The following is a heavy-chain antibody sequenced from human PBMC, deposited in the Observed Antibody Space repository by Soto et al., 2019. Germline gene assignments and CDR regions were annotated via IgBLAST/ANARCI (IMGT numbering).Heavy chain of an antibody. V-gene: IGHV4-59*01. J-gene: IGHJ4*02. CDR3: AREGGLHLGELSGLDY. D-gene: IGHD3-16*02. Sequence: QVQLQESGPGLVKPSETLSLTCTVSGGSISSYYWSWIRQPPGKGLEWIGYIYYSGSTNYNPSLKSRVTISVDTSKNQFSLKLSSVTAADTAVYYCAREGGLHLGELSGLDYWGQGTLVTVSS. CDR2: IYYSGST. CDR1: GGSISSYY.